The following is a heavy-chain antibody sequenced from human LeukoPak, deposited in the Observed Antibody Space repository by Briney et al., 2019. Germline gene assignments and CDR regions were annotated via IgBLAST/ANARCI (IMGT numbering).Heavy chain of an antibody. Sequence: GGSLRLSCAASGFTFSSYGMSWVRQAPGKGLEWVSYISSSGSTIYYADSVKGRFTISRDNAKNSLYLQMNSLRAENTAVYYCAELGITMIGGVWGKGTTVTISS. V-gene: IGHV3-48*04. CDR1: GFTFSSYG. CDR3: AELGITMIGGV. D-gene: IGHD3-10*02. J-gene: IGHJ6*04. CDR2: ISSSGSTI.